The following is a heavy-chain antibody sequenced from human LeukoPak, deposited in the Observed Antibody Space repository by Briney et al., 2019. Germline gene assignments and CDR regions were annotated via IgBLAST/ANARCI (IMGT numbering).Heavy chain of an antibody. CDR1: GFTFSTYA. J-gene: IGHJ4*02. CDR2: MSYDGNNK. CDR3: ARDGDAAIRGVNFDY. Sequence: GTSLRLSCAASGFTFSTYAIHWVRQAPGKGLEWVAVMSYDGNNKYYADSVKGRFTISRDNTKNTMYLQMNSLRAEDTAVYYCARDGDAAIRGVNFDYWGQGTLVTVSS. V-gene: IGHV3-30-3*01. D-gene: IGHD3-10*01.